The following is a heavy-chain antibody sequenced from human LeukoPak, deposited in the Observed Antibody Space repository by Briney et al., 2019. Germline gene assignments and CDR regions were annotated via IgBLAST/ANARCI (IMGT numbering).Heavy chain of an antibody. CDR1: GYTPSDFA. CDR2: LHPEDGEP. Sequence: ASVKVSCKGFGYTPSDFAIHWVRQGPGKGLGLMGGLHPEDGEPIYAQPLQGRVTMTEDTSTDTAYMELSSLRSEDTAVYYCATRNFGDYGAFDIWGQGTMVTVSS. J-gene: IGHJ3*02. D-gene: IGHD4-17*01. V-gene: IGHV1-24*01. CDR3: ATRNFGDYGAFDI.